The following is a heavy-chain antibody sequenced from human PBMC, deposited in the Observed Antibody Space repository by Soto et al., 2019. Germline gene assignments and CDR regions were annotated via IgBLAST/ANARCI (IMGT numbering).Heavy chain of an antibody. CDR2: IDWGDDK. D-gene: IGHD3-10*01. CDR3: ARIRRTRQASGYFRSDGLDV. V-gene: IGHV2-70*01. J-gene: IGHJ6*02. CDR1: GFSLSTSGMC. Sequence: GSGPTLVNPTQTLTLTCTFSGFSLSTSGMCVTWIRQPPGKALEWLALIDWGDDKFYNTSLRPRLTISKDTSKNQVVLTMTNMDPVDTATYYCARIRRTRQASGYFRSDGLDVWGQGTTVTVSS.